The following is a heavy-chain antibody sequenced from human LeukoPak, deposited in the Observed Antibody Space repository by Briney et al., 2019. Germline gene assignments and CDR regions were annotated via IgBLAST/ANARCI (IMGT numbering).Heavy chain of an antibody. J-gene: IGHJ4*02. CDR2: INPNTGAT. CDR3: ARDRVGSGWPRPWYFEF. Sequence: ASVKVSCNPSGYTFTGYYLHRVRQAPGQGLEWMGWINPNTGATIYAEKFQGRVTMTRDTSIDTAYLEMRSLRSDDTAVYYCARDRVGSGWPRPWYFEFWGQGTLITVSS. CDR1: GYTFTGYY. D-gene: IGHD6-19*01. V-gene: IGHV1-2*02.